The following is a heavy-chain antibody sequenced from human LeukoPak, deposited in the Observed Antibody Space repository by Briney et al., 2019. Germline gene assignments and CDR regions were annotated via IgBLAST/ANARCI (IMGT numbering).Heavy chain of an antibody. Sequence: GGSLRLSCAASGFTVSSNYINWVRQAPGKGLEWVSVIYSGDSTYYADSVKGRFTISRDNSKNTVYLQMNSLRAEDTAVYYCAREKEDEPYAFDIWGQGTMVTVSS. CDR2: IYSGDST. CDR3: AREKEDEPYAFDI. J-gene: IGHJ3*02. CDR1: GFTVSSNY. D-gene: IGHD1-14*01. V-gene: IGHV3-53*01.